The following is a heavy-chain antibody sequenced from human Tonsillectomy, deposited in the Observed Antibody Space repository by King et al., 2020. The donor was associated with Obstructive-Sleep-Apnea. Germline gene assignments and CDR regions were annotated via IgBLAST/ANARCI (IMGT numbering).Heavy chain of an antibody. Sequence: QLQESGPGLVKPSETLSLNCNVSGDSISSHYWSWMRQPPGKGLEWIGYIYNSGSTNYNPSLKNRVPISIDTSIIQFFLRLISVTDADTAVFDCVRHSRSRYVPEYWGQGVLVTVSP. CDR1: GDSISSHY. CDR3: VRHSRSRYVPEY. CDR2: IYNSGST. V-gene: IGHV4-59*11. J-gene: IGHJ4*02. D-gene: IGHD3-10*02.